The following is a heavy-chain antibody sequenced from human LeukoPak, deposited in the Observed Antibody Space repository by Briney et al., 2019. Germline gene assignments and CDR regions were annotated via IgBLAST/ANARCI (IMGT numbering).Heavy chain of an antibody. Sequence: GGSLRLSCVASGFTFSSYWMHWVRQAPGKGLEWVSVIYSDGSTYYADSVKGRFTISRDNSKNTLYLQMNDLRAEDTAVYYCARETYGMDVWGQGTAVTVSS. CDR3: ARETYGMDV. CDR2: IYSDGST. J-gene: IGHJ6*02. V-gene: IGHV3-53*01. CDR1: GFTFSSYW.